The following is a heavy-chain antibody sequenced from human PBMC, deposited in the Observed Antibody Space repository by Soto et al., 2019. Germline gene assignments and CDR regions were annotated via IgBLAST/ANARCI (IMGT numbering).Heavy chain of an antibody. V-gene: IGHV3-9*01. CDR1: GFTFDDYA. J-gene: IGHJ5*02. CDR3: AKEQYSSGWYNWFDP. CDR2: ISWNSGSI. Sequence: GGSLRLSCAASGFTFDDYAMHWVRQAPGKGLEWVSGISWNSGSIGYADYVKGRFTISRDNAKNSLYLQMNSLRAEDTALYYCAKEQYSSGWYNWFDPWGQGTLVTVSS. D-gene: IGHD6-19*01.